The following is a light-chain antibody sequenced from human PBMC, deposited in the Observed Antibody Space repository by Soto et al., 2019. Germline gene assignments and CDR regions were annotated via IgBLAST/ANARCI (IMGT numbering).Light chain of an antibody. CDR1: QTISSW. CDR3: QHYNSYSEA. CDR2: KAS. Sequence: DIQMTQSPSSLSASVQDSVTITCRASQTISSWLAWYQQKPGKAPKLLIYKASTLKSGVPSRFSGSGSGTEFTLTISSLQPDDFATYYCQHYNSYSEAFGQGTKVELK. J-gene: IGKJ1*01. V-gene: IGKV1-5*03.